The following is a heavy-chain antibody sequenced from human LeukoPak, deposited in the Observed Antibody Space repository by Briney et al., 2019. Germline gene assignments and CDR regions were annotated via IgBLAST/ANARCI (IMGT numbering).Heavy chain of an antibody. CDR3: ARAEAARRSRPWYFDL. J-gene: IGHJ2*01. Sequence: TPSETLSLTCTVSGGSISSSSYYWGWIRQPPGKGLEWIGSIYYSGSTYYNPSLKSRVTISVDTSKNQFSLKLSSVTAADTAVYYCARAEAARRSRPWYFDLWGRGTLVTVSS. V-gene: IGHV4-39*07. D-gene: IGHD6-6*01. CDR2: IYYSGST. CDR1: GGSISSSSYY.